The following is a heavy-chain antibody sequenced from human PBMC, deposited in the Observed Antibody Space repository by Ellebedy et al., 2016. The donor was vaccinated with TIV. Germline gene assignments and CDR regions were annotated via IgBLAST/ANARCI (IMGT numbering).Heavy chain of an antibody. CDR3: ARDGSGITDGSFDH. CDR1: GFTFSGLW. CDR2: MNSDGSST. V-gene: IGHV3-74*01. D-gene: IGHD1-26*01. Sequence: GESLKISXGGSGFTFSGLWMHWVRQAPGKGLVWVSRMNSDGSSTNYADSLKGRSTISRDNAKNTLYLEMNSLRADDTAVYYCARDGSGITDGSFDHWGQGTLVTVSS. J-gene: IGHJ4*02.